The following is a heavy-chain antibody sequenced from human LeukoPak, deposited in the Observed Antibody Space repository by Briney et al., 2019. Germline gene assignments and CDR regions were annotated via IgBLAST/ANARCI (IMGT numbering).Heavy chain of an antibody. CDR2: IYYSGTT. Sequence: SETLSLTCSVSGGSIRSTTYYWDWIRQPPGKGLECIGYIYYSGTTNYNPSLKSRVTISVDTSKNQFSLKLSSVTAADTAVYYCARDSTYYDILTGYPIKGSIDYWGQGTLVTVSS. J-gene: IGHJ4*02. V-gene: IGHV4-61*01. D-gene: IGHD3-9*01. CDR3: ARDSTYYDILTGYPIKGSIDY. CDR1: GGSIRSTTYY.